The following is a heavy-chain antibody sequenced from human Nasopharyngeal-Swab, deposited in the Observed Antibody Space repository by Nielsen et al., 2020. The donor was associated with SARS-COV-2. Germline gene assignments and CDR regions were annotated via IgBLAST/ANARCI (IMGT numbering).Heavy chain of an antibody. Sequence: SETLSLTCAVSGYSISSGYYWGWIRQPPGKGLEWIGSIYHSGSTYYNPSLKSRVTISVDTSKNQFSLELSSVTAADTAVDYCARHAGYCSSTSCYSSRGNDAFDIWGQGTMVTVSS. CDR3: ARHAGYCSSTSCYSSRGNDAFDI. V-gene: IGHV4-38-2*01. CDR1: GYSISSGYY. J-gene: IGHJ3*02. D-gene: IGHD2-2*03. CDR2: IYHSGST.